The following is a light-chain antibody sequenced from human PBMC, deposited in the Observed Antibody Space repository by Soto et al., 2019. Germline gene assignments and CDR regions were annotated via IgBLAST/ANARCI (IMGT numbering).Light chain of an antibody. Sequence: DIQMTQSPSFLSASVGDRVTISCRASQAINTYLNWYQQKPGKAPKLLIYGTSDLQNGVPSRFSGGGSGTDFTLPISSLQPEDFATHDCQQSYSTLRIPFGRGTRLE. CDR2: GTS. CDR1: QAINTY. J-gene: IGKJ5*01. CDR3: QQSYSTLRIP. V-gene: IGKV1-39*01.